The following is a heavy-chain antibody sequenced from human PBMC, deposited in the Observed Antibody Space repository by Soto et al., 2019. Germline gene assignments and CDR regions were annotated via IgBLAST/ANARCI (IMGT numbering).Heavy chain of an antibody. CDR3: ATSYDSGFDP. CDR2: IKPDNGNT. D-gene: IGHD5-12*01. CDR1: GYPFSKYG. Sequence: QLQLVQSGGEVKKPGASVRVSCEAYGYPFSKYGISWIRQAPGQGLEWMGWIKPDNGNTDYAQKFQGRVTMTTDTSSNTVSMELRSLRSDDTAVYYCATSYDSGFDPLRQGTLGSVAS. J-gene: IGHJ5*02. V-gene: IGHV1-18*04.